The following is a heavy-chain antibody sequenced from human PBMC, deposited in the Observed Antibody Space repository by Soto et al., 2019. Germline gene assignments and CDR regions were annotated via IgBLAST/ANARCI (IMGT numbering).Heavy chain of an antibody. V-gene: IGHV4-30-4*01. J-gene: IGHJ5*02. Sequence: QVQLQESGPGLVKPSQTLSLTCTVSGASITSGDYSWNWIRQPPGKGLEWIGYIYHTGTTYYNPSLQSRVTISVDTSMNQFSLKLRSVTAADTAVYYCVREGLTMYGVLTPSCDPWGPGPLVNVSS. CDR3: VREGLTMYGVLTPSCDP. CDR2: IYHTGTT. CDR1: GASITSGDYS. D-gene: IGHD3-3*01.